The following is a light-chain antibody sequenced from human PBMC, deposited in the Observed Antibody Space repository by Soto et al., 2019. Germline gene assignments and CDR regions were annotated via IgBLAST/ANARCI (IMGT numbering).Light chain of an antibody. V-gene: IGLV2-14*01. J-gene: IGLJ1*01. CDR3: SSYTDSSNYV. CDR2: QVT. Sequence: QSALTQPASVSGSPGQSITISCTGTSSDLAIYNYVSWYQQQPGKAPKLMIYQVTNRPSGVSNRFSGSRSGNTASLTISGLQAEDEADYYCSSYTDSSNYVFGTGPRSPS. CDR1: SSDLAIYNY.